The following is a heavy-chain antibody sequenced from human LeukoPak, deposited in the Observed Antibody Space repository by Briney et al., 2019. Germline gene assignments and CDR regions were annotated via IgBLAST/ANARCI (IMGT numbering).Heavy chain of an antibody. Sequence: GGSLRLSCAASGFTFSSYAMSWVRQAPGKVLEWVSAISGSGGSTYYADSVEGRFTISRDNSKNTLYLHMNRLRAEDTAVYYCAKDGDDWSKGYWGQGTLVTVSS. V-gene: IGHV3-23*01. D-gene: IGHD3-3*01. J-gene: IGHJ4*02. CDR3: AKDGDDWSKGY. CDR1: GFTFSSYA. CDR2: ISGSGGST.